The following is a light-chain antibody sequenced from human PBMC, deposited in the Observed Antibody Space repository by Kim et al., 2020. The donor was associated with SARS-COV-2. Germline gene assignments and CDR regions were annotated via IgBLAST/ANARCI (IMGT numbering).Light chain of an antibody. J-gene: IGKJ5*01. CDR1: QSVKTY. CDR2: DAS. CDR3: QQRGNWPT. Sequence: SLSPGERATLSCRARQSVKTYLAWYQHKPGQSPRLLIHDASNRATGVPPRFSGGGSGTDFTLTISSLEPEDFAVYYCQQRGNWPTFGQGTRLEIK. V-gene: IGKV3-11*01.